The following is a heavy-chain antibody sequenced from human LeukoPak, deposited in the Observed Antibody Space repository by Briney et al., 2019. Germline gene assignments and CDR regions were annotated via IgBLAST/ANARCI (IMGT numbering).Heavy chain of an antibody. J-gene: IGHJ4*02. CDR1: GFTFSSYG. CDR3: GSSGPPGGYFDY. CDR2: IRYDGSNK. Sequence: GGSLRLSCAASGFTFSSYGMHWVCQAPGKGLEWVAFIRYDGSNKYYADSVKGRFSISRDNSKNTLYLQMNSLRAEDTAVYYCGSSGPPGGYFDYWGQGTLVTVSS. D-gene: IGHD2-15*01. V-gene: IGHV3-30*02.